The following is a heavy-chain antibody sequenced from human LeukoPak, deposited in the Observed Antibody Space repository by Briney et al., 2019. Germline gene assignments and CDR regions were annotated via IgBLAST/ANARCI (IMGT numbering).Heavy chain of an antibody. V-gene: IGHV3-53*04. Sequence: GGSLRLSCAASGFTVSSNYMSWVRQAPGKGLEWVSIIYSGGSTFYADSVKGRFTISRNNSKNTLFLQMNSLRADDTSMYYCVSDLHGINWYVHWGQGTLVTVSS. CDR3: VSDLHGINWYVH. J-gene: IGHJ4*01. CDR1: GFTVSSNY. CDR2: IYSGGST. D-gene: IGHD1-20*01.